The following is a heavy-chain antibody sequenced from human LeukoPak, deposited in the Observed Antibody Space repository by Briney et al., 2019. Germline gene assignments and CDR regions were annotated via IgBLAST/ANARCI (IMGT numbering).Heavy chain of an antibody. V-gene: IGHV3-43D*04. CDR3: AKDRGRYYYYMDV. D-gene: IGHD6-25*01. CDR1: GFTFDDYA. J-gene: IGHJ6*03. Sequence: PGGSLRPSCAASGFTFDDYAMHWVRQAPGKGLEWVSLISWDGGSTYYADSVKGRFTISRDNSKNSLYLQMNSLRAEDTALYYCAKDRGRYYYYMDVWGKGTTVTVSS. CDR2: ISWDGGST.